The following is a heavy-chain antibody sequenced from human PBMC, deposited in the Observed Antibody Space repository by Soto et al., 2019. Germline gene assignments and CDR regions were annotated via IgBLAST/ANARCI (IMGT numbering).Heavy chain of an antibody. CDR3: ARSGYDYLLDY. CDR2: IYYSGST. CDR1: GGSISSYY. D-gene: IGHD5-12*01. J-gene: IGHJ4*02. V-gene: IGHV4-59*01. Sequence: SETLSLTCTVSGGSISSYYWSWIRQPPGKGLEWIGYIYYSGSTNYNPSLKSRVTISVDTSKNQFSLKLSSVTAADTAVYYCARSGYDYLLDYWGQGTLVTVS.